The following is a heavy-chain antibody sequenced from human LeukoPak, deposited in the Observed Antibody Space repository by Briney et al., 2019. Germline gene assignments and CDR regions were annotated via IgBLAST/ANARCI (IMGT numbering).Heavy chain of an antibody. CDR1: GFTFSSYA. CDR3: AKEMGISSGWYDGMDV. CDR2: ISYDGSNK. J-gene: IGHJ6*02. V-gene: IGHV3-30-3*01. D-gene: IGHD6-19*01. Sequence: GRSLGLSCAASGFTFSSYAMHWVRQAPGKGLEWVAVISYDGSNKYYADSVKGRFTISRDNSKNTLYLQMNSLRAEDTAVYYCAKEMGISSGWYDGMDVWGQGTTVTVSS.